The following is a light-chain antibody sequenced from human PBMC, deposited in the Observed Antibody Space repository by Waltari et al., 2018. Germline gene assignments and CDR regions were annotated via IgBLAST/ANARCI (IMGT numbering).Light chain of an antibody. CDR1: QGINNY. CDR3: LQYSSYPRT. J-gene: IGKJ5*01. V-gene: IGKV1-16*02. CDR2: GAS. Sequence: DIQMTQSPSSLSASVGDRVTITCRASQGINNYLAWFQKKPGKGPKSLIYGASSLQSGVPSKVSGSGSGTDFTLTISSLQPEDLATYYCLQYSSYPRTFGQGTRLEIK.